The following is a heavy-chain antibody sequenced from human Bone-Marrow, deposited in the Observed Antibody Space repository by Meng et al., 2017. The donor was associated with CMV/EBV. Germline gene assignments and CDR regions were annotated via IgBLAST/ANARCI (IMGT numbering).Heavy chain of an antibody. V-gene: IGHV1-2*02. CDR3: VRSSGWSLFDY. D-gene: IGHD6-19*01. CDR2: VNPKNEAT. CDR1: GFPFNTYY. Sequence: RVQVVAGMKKPGASVKVSLPTSGFPFNTYYIPWVRQAPGQGLEWMGWVNPKNEATNYARKFQGRVSMTRDTSISTAHMELSRLMSDDTAVYYCVRSSGWSLFDYWGQGTLVTVSS. J-gene: IGHJ4*02.